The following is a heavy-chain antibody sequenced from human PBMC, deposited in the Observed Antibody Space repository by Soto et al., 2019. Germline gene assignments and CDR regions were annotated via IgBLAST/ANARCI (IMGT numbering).Heavy chain of an antibody. CDR1: GGSISSGGYY. V-gene: IGHV4-31*03. CDR2: IYYSGST. CDR3: ARYCSGGSCYRPYGMDV. Sequence: SETLSLTCTVSGGSISSGGYYWSWIRQHPGKGLEWIGYIYYSGSTYYNPSLKSRVTISVDTSKNQFSLKLISVTAADTAVYYCARYCSGGSCYRPYGMDVWGQGTTVTVSS. D-gene: IGHD2-15*01. J-gene: IGHJ6*02.